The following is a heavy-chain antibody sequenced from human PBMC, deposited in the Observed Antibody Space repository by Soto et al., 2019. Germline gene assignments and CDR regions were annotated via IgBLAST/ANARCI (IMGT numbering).Heavy chain of an antibody. J-gene: IGHJ6*02. CDR1: GGSISGYF. D-gene: IGHD3-22*01. V-gene: IGHV4-4*07. CDR2: VYSSGST. CDR3: AREGGYFDSSGSGVYHYYGVDV. Sequence: QVRLQGSGPGLVKPSETLSLTCTVSGGSISGYFWSWIRQPAGKGLEWIGRVYSSGSTNYGPSLRSRVTISLDTSKKQLSLTLRSVTAADTAVYYCAREGGYFDSSGSGVYHYYGVDVWGQGTTVTVSS.